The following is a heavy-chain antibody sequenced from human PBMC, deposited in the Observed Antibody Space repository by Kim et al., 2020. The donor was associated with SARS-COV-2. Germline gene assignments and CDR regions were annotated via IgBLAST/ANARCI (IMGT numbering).Heavy chain of an antibody. Sequence: SETLSLTCAVYGGSFSDYSWTWIRQSPGKGLEWIGDIDHRGSANYNPSLKSRLTISVDTSKNQFSLRLTSVTAADTAMYYCARGQGGISMMVVVITAAEYYFDYWGRGSRVTVSS. J-gene: IGHJ4*02. CDR3: ARGQGGISMMVVVITAAEYYFDY. V-gene: IGHV4-34*01. D-gene: IGHD3-22*01. CDR2: IDHRGSA. CDR1: GGSFSDYS.